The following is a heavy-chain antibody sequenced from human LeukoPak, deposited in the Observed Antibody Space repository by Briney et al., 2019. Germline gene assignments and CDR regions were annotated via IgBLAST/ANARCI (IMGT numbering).Heavy chain of an antibody. Sequence: ASVKVSGKASGYTLTRYYIHWVRQAPGQGLEWMGWINPNSGGTNYAQKFQGRVTMTSDTSISTAYMELSRLRSDDTAVYYCARDEAGAGTDLDSWGQGTLVTVSS. CDR3: ARDEAGAGTDLDS. V-gene: IGHV1-2*02. CDR2: INPNSGGT. J-gene: IGHJ4*02. CDR1: GYTLTRYY. D-gene: IGHD6-13*01.